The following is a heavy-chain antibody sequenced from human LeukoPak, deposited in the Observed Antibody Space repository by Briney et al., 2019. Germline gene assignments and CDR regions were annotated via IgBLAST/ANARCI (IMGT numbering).Heavy chain of an antibody. J-gene: IGHJ4*02. CDR2: INYSGIT. V-gene: IGHV4-39*02. D-gene: IGHD3-10*01. Sequence: PSETLSLTCTVSSGSISSNSYYWAWIRRPPGKGLEWIGSINYSGITYYNPSLKSRVSMTVDTSKNHFSLRLSSVTAADTAVFYCARRVPYGSGSFEFDIWGQGTLVTVSS. CDR3: ARRVPYGSGSFEFDI. CDR1: SGSISSNSYY.